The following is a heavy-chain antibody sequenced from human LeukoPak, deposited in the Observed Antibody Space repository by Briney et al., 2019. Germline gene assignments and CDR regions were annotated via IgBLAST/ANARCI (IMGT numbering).Heavy chain of an antibody. Sequence: SETLSLTCAVYGGSFSGYYWSWIRQPPGKGLEWIGEINHSGSTNYNPSLKSRVTISVDTSKNQFSLKLSFVTAADTAVYYCARLPPGGYSYGYPYYYYGMDVWGKGTTVTVSS. J-gene: IGHJ6*04. CDR1: GGSFSGYY. CDR3: ARLPPGGYSYGYPYYYYGMDV. CDR2: INHSGST. D-gene: IGHD5-18*01. V-gene: IGHV4-34*01.